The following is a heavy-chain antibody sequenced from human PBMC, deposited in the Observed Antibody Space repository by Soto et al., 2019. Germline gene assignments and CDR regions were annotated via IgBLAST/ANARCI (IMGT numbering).Heavy chain of an antibody. V-gene: IGHV1-2*04. CDR3: ARESGYCSSTSCYLAGAFDI. Sequence: ASVKVSCKASGYTFTGYYMHWVRQAPGQGLEWMGWINPNSGGTNYAQKFQGWVTMTRDTSISTAYMELSRLRSDDTAVYYCARESGYCSSTSCYLAGAFDIRGQGTMVTVSS. D-gene: IGHD2-2*01. J-gene: IGHJ3*02. CDR1: GYTFTGYY. CDR2: INPNSGGT.